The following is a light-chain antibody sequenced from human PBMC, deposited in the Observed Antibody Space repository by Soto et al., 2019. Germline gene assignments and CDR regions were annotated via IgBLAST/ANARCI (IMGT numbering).Light chain of an antibody. J-gene: IGKJ2*01. CDR1: QSLSSR. V-gene: IGKV1-39*01. CDR3: QPSFSPPYT. Sequence: IQMTQSPSSLSASVGDRVTITCRASQSLSSRLTWYQQKPGEAPKLLIYETSSLHSGVPSRFSGSGSETDFTLTINSLQPEDFATYYCQPSFSPPYTFGQGTKLEIK. CDR2: ETS.